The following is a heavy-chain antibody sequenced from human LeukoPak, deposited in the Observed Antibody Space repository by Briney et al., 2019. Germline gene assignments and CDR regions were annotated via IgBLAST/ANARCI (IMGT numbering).Heavy chain of an antibody. Sequence: SVKVSCKSSGENLSNYLITWVRQAPGQGLEWMGHVIPVLGKSNYAQKFQGRITITADESTNTAYMELRSLRSEDTAVYYCARDGGGELGYDAFDIWGQGTMVTVSS. CDR1: GENLSNYL. CDR2: VIPVLGKS. V-gene: IGHV1-69*10. D-gene: IGHD7-27*01. CDR3: ARDGGGELGYDAFDI. J-gene: IGHJ3*02.